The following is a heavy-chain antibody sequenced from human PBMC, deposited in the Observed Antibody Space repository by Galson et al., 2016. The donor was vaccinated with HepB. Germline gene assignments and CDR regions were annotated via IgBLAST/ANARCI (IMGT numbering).Heavy chain of an antibody. CDR3: ARQGSGSYRFDY. D-gene: IGHD1-26*01. V-gene: IGHV3-11*01. CDR1: GFTFGDYY. CDR2: ISSSANNI. Sequence: SLRLSCAASGFTFGDYYMSWIRQAPGKGLEWVSYISSSANNIKYADSVEGRFTVSRDNADNSLYLQMDNLRADDTAVYYCARQGSGSYRFDYWGQGTLVTVSS. J-gene: IGHJ4*02.